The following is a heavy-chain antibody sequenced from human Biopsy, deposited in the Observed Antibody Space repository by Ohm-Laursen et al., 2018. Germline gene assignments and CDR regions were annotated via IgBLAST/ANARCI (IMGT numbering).Heavy chain of an antibody. J-gene: IGHJ6*02. V-gene: IGHV1-46*01. CDR3: ARESPLRLGVCGAIRCFKEVFGMDV. CDR2: VNPVAEAT. Sequence: ASVKVSCKASGYNFGNYYINWVRKVPGQGPEWLGVVNPVAEATMYAQKFQDRITLTRDASTNTVYMDLTSLTSEDTAVYYCARESPLRLGVCGAIRCFKEVFGMDVWGQGTTVSVSS. CDR1: GYNFGNYY. D-gene: IGHD2-21*01.